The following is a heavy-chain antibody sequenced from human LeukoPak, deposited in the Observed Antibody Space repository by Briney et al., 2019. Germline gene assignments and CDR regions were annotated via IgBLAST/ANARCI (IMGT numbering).Heavy chain of an antibody. V-gene: IGHV1-8*03. CDR2: MNPNSGNT. CDR1: GYTFTSYD. J-gene: IGHJ4*02. D-gene: IGHD6-19*01. Sequence: ASVKVSCKASGYTFTSYDINWVRQATGQGLEWMGWMNPNSGNTGYAQKFQGRVTITRNTSISTAYMELSSLRSEDTAVYYCARDGRAVAGTGDYWGQGTLVTVSS. CDR3: ARDGRAVAGTGDY.